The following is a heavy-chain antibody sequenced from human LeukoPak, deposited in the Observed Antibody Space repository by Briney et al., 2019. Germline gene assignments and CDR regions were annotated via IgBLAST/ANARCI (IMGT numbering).Heavy chain of an antibody. J-gene: IGHJ6*03. Sequence: ASVKVSCKASGYTFTGYYMHWVRQAPGQGLEWMGWMNPNSGNTGYAQKFQGRVTITRNTSISTAYMELSSLRSEDTAVYYCAREAGAVAGSMGYYYYYMDVWGKGTTVTVSS. CDR2: MNPNSGNT. CDR3: AREAGAVAGSMGYYYYYMDV. V-gene: IGHV1-8*03. D-gene: IGHD6-19*01. CDR1: GYTFTGYY.